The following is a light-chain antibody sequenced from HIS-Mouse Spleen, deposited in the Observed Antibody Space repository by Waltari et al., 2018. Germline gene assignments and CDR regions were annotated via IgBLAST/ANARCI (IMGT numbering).Light chain of an antibody. CDR1: SGSIASNY. J-gene: IGLJ1*01. CDR2: EDN. Sequence: NFMLTQPHSVSESPGKTVTISCTRSSGSIASNYVQWYQQRPGSAPTTVIYEDNQRPPGVPDRFSGSIDRSSNSASLTISGLKTEDEAEYYCLLYYGGAQLNVFGTGTKVTVL. V-gene: IGLV6-57*04. CDR3: LLYYGGAQLNV.